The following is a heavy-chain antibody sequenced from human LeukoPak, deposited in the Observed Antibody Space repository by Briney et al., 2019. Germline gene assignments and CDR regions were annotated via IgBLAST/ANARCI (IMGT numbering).Heavy chain of an antibody. Sequence: GGSLRLSCAASGFTFSSYGMHWVRQAPGKGLVWVSRINSDGSSTSYADSVKGRFTISRDNAKNTLYLQMNSLRAEDTAVYYCARRGQKSTVVTPFNYYYMDVWGKGTTVTVSS. CDR3: ARRGQKSTVVTPFNYYYMDV. CDR1: GFTFSSYG. CDR2: INSDGSST. V-gene: IGHV3-74*01. J-gene: IGHJ6*03. D-gene: IGHD4-23*01.